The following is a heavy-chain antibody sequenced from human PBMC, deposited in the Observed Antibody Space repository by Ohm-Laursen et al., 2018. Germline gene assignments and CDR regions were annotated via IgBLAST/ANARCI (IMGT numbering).Heavy chain of an antibody. CDR2: IYYSGST. V-gene: IGHV4-59*08. CDR3: ARTVVGRDAFDI. CDR1: GGSISSYY. J-gene: IGHJ3*02. D-gene: IGHD4-23*01. Sequence: SDTLSLTCTVSGGSISSYYWSWIRQPPGKGLEGIGYIYYSGSTNYNPSLKSRVIISEDTSKNLFSLKLGLLTAADTAVYYCARTVVGRDAFDIWGQGTMVTVSS.